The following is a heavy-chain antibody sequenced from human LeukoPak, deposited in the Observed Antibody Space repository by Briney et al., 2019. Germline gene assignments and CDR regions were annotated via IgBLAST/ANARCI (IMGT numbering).Heavy chain of an antibody. D-gene: IGHD3-10*01. Sequence: SETLSLTCAVYGGPFSGYYWSWIRQPPGKGLEWIGEINHSGSTNYNPSLKSRVTISVDTSQNQFSLKLSSVTAADTAVYYCARADYYYGSGGRQNYFDYWGQGTLVTVSS. V-gene: IGHV4-34*01. J-gene: IGHJ4*02. CDR3: ARADYYYGSGGRQNYFDY. CDR2: INHSGST. CDR1: GGPFSGYY.